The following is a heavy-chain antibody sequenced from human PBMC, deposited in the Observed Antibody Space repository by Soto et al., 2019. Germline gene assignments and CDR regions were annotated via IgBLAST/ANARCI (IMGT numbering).Heavy chain of an antibody. Sequence: SETLSLTCAVSGGSISSGGYSWSWIRQPPGKGLEWIGYIYHSGSTYYNPSLKSRVTISVDRSKNQFSLKLSSVTAADTAVYYCARGHSGYESYNWFDPWGQGTLVTVSS. CDR2: IYHSGST. CDR1: GGSISSGGYS. J-gene: IGHJ5*02. CDR3: ARGHSGYESYNWFDP. V-gene: IGHV4-30-2*01. D-gene: IGHD5-12*01.